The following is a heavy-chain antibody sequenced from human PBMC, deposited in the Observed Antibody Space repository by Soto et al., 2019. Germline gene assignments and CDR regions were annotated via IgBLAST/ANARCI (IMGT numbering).Heavy chain of an antibody. V-gene: IGHV5-51*01. CDR2: IYPGDSDT. Sequence: GESLKISCKGSGYSFTSYWIGWVRQMPGKGLEWMGIIYPGDSDTRYSPSFQGQVTISADKSISTAYLQWSSLKASDTAMYYCARVDTSMVMIHASGIYARGQGTTVTVSS. CDR3: ARVDTSMVMIHASGIYA. D-gene: IGHD5-18*01. J-gene: IGHJ6*02. CDR1: GYSFTSYW.